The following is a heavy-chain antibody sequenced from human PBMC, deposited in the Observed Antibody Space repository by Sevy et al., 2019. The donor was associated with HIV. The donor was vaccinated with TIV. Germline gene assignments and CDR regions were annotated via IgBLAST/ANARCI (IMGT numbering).Heavy chain of an antibody. J-gene: IGHJ5*02. CDR3: ARDQHDYGGNLRTGWFDP. D-gene: IGHD4-17*01. Sequence: GGSLRLSCAASGFTISRYAMHWVRQAPGKGLEWVAVISYDGSNKYYADSVKGRFTISRDNSKSTLYLQMNSLRAEDTTVYYCARDQHDYGGNLRTGWFDPWGQGTLVTVSS. CDR2: ISYDGSNK. CDR1: GFTISRYA. V-gene: IGHV3-30-3*01.